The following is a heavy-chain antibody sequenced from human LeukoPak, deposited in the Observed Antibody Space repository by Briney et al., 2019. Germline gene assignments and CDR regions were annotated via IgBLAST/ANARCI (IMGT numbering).Heavy chain of an antibody. Sequence: PGGSLRLSCAASGFTFSSYSMSWVRQAPGKGLEWVSSISSSSSYIYYADSVKGRFTISRDNAKNTLYLQMNSLRAEDTAVYYCARWGGSSGYYYYYYYMDVWGKGTTVTIPS. D-gene: IGHD3-22*01. CDR2: ISSSSSYI. CDR3: ARWGGSSGYYYYYYYMDV. J-gene: IGHJ6*03. V-gene: IGHV3-21*01. CDR1: GFTFSSYS.